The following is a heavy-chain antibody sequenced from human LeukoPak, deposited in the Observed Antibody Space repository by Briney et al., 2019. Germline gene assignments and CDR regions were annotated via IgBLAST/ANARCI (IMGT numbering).Heavy chain of an antibody. J-gene: IGHJ4*02. CDR1: GGTFSSYA. CDR3: ARVIEPYTAMVGFVED. CDR2: IIPIFGTA. D-gene: IGHD5-18*01. Sequence: SVKVSCKASGGTFSSYAISWVRQAPGQGLEWMGGIIPIFGTANYAQKFQGRVTNTADESTSTAYMELSSLRSEDTAVYYCARVIEPYTAMVGFVEDWGQGTLVTVSS. V-gene: IGHV1-69*13.